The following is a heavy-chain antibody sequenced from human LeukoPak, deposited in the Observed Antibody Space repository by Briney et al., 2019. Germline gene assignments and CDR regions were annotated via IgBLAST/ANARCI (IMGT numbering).Heavy chain of an antibody. V-gene: IGHV4-30-2*01. Sequence: SETLSLTCAVSGGSISSGGYSWSWIRQPPGKGLEWIGYIYHSGSTYYNPSLKSRVTISVDRSKNQFSLKLSSVTAADTAVYYCARGQGVPAARHSNWFDPWGQGTLVTVSS. CDR1: GGSISSGGYS. CDR3: ARGQGVPAARHSNWFDP. CDR2: IYHSGST. D-gene: IGHD2-2*01. J-gene: IGHJ5*02.